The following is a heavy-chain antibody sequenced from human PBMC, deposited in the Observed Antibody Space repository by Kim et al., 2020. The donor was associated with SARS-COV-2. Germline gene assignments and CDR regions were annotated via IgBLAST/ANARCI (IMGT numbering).Heavy chain of an antibody. CDR2: INGNSAGT. CDR1: GYNFTGYW. V-gene: IGHV1-2*02. CDR3: ARGVGSRPERYDY. D-gene: IGHD1-26*01. J-gene: IGHJ4*02. Sequence: ASVKVSCKASGYNFTGYWMHWVRQAPGQGLEWMGWINGNSAGTRYAQKFQGRVTMTRDTSISTAYMELSSLTSDDTAVYFCARGVGSRPERYDYWGQGTL.